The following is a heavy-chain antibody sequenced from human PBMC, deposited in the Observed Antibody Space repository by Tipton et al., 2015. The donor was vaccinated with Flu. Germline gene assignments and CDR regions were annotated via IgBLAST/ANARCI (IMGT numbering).Heavy chain of an antibody. Sequence: TLSLTCTVSGGSISTSYWSWIRQPAGKGLEWIGRIYTSGSTNYNPSLKSRVTMSVDTSKNQFSLKLSSVTAADTAVYYCARDRQITMIGRDAFDIWGQGTMVTVSS. CDR1: GGSISTSY. V-gene: IGHV4-4*07. CDR2: IYTSGST. CDR3: ARDRQITMIGRDAFDI. D-gene: IGHD3-22*01. J-gene: IGHJ3*02.